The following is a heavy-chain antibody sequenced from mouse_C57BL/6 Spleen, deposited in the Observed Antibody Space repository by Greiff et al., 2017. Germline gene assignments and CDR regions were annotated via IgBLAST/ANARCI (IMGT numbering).Heavy chain of an antibody. J-gene: IGHJ2*01. CDR3: ARGVGRQDYFDY. CDR2: IDPSDSYT. CDR1: GYTFTSYW. Sequence: QVQLQQPGAELVKPGASVKLSCKASGYTFTSYWMQWVKQRPGQGLEWIGEIDPSDSYTNYNQKFKGKATLTVDTSSSTAYMQLSSLTSEDSAVYYCARGVGRQDYFDYWGQGTTLTVSS. V-gene: IGHV1-50*01. D-gene: IGHD3-2*01.